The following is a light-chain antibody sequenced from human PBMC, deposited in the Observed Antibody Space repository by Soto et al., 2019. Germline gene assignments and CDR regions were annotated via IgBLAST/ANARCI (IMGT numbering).Light chain of an antibody. J-gene: IGLJ1*01. CDR2: TTN. Sequence: QSVLTQPHSASGTPGQRVTISCSGSSSNIGTSSVHWFQQLPGTAPKLLISTTNQRPSGVPERFSGSKSGTSASLAISGLQSEHEADYYCAAWADSLNGHVFGTGTKVTVL. CDR1: SSNIGTSS. CDR3: AAWADSLNGHV. V-gene: IGLV1-44*01.